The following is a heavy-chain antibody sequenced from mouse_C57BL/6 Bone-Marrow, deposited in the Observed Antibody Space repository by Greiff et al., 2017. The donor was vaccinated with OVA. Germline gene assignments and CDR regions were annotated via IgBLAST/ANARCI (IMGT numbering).Heavy chain of an antibody. V-gene: IGHV1-81*01. J-gene: IGHJ2*01. CDR1: GYTFTSYG. Sequence: VKLQQSGAELARPGASVKLSCKASGYTFTSYGISWVKQRTGQGLEWIGEIYPRSGNTYYNEKFKGKATLTADKSSSTAYMEIRSLTSEDSAVYFFARWLLPYYFDYWGQGTTLTVSS. CDR2: IYPRSGNT. CDR3: ARWLLPYYFDY. D-gene: IGHD2-3*01.